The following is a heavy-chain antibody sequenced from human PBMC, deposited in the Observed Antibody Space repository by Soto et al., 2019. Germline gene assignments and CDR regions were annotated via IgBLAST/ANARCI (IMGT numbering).Heavy chain of an antibody. CDR2: TYYRSKWYN. J-gene: IGHJ3*02. CDR3: ARDSIEVITGIAFDI. V-gene: IGHV6-1*01. D-gene: IGHD3-22*01. CDR1: GDSVSSNSAA. Sequence: SQTLSLTCAISGDSVSSNSAACNCISHSPSRGLEWLGRTYYRSKWYNDYAVSVKSRITINPDTSKNQFSLQLNSVTPEDTAVYYCARDSIEVITGIAFDIWGQGTMVTVSS.